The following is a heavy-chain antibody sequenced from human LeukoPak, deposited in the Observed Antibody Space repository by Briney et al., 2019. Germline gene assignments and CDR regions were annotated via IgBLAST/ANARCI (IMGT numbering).Heavy chain of an antibody. Sequence: GASVKVSCKASGYTFTGYYMHWVRQAPGQGLEWMGWINPNSGGTNYAQKFQGRVTMTRDTSISTAYMELSRLRSDDTAVYYCVRVPSWGLSGYSYYFDCWGQGTLVTVSS. V-gene: IGHV1-2*02. J-gene: IGHJ4*02. CDR3: VRVPSWGLSGYSYYFDC. CDR2: INPNSGGT. CDR1: GYTFTGYY. D-gene: IGHD3-22*01.